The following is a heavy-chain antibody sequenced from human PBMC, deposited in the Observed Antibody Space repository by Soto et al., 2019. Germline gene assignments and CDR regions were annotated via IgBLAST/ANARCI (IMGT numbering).Heavy chain of an antibody. D-gene: IGHD2-15*01. CDR1: GFTFTNAW. J-gene: IGHJ4*02. CDR3: TTVGFPLLLIGY. Sequence: EVQLVESGGGLVKPGGSLRLSCAASGFTFTNAWMNWVRQAPGKGLEWVGHIKSKTDGGTTDYAAPVKGRFTISRDDSKNTLYLQMTSLKTADTAVYYCTTVGFPLLLIGYWSQGTLVTVSS. V-gene: IGHV3-15*07. CDR2: IKSKTDGGTT.